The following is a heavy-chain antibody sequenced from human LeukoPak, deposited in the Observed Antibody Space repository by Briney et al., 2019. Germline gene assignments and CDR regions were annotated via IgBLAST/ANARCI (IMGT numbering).Heavy chain of an antibody. CDR1: GFTFSSYG. Sequence: PGGALRLSCAASGFTFSSYGMHWVRQAPGRGLEGVAVIWYDGSNKYYADSVKGRFTISRDNSKNTLYVQMNSLRAEDTAVYYCPCTPPTVTSGDAFDIWGHGTMVTVSS. J-gene: IGHJ3*02. D-gene: IGHD4-17*01. CDR2: IWYDGSNK. V-gene: IGHV3-33*01. CDR3: PCTPPTVTSGDAFDI.